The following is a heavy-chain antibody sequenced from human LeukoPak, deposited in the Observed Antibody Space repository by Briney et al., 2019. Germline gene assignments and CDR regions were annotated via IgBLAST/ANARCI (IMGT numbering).Heavy chain of an antibody. CDR2: ISDSGGIT. CDR3: AKDRYCYDGSCYSLSDY. D-gene: IGHD2-15*01. J-gene: IGHJ4*02. Sequence: GGSLRLSCAASGFTFSSHGMSWVRQAPGKGLEWVSDISDSGGITYYADSVKGRFTISRDSSKNTLYLRMNSLRAEDTAIYYCAKDRYCYDGSCYSLSDYWGQGTLVTVSS. V-gene: IGHV3-23*01. CDR1: GFTFSSHG.